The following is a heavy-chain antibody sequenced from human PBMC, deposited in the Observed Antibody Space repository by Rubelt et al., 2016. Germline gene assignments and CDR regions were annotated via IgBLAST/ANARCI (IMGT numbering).Heavy chain of an antibody. CDR2: INPNSGGT. V-gene: IGHV1-2*06. D-gene: IGHD1-1*01. J-gene: IGHJ5*02. CDR1: GYTFTGYY. CDR3: ARGVGTAFDP. Sequence: QVQLVQSGAEVQKPGASVTVSCKASGYTFTGYYMHWVRQAPGQGLQWMGRINPNSGGTNLARRFKGGVTMTRVTASSTAHMELSRRRADDTAVYYCARGVGTAFDPWGQGTLVTVSS.